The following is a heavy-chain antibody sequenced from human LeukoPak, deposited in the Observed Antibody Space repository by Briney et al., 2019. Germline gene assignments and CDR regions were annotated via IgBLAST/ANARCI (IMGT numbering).Heavy chain of an antibody. CDR1: GFTFSSCR. J-gene: IGHJ4*02. D-gene: IGHD2-2*03. CDR3: ATGYCSSTSCYDY. Sequence: GESLRLSPPATGFTFSSCRMDGVGQAPGKGLEWVSSISSSSSYIYYADSVKGRFTISGDNAKNSLYLQMNSLRAEDTAVYYCATGYCSSTSCYDYWGQGTLVTVSS. V-gene: IGHV3-21*01. CDR2: ISSSSSYI.